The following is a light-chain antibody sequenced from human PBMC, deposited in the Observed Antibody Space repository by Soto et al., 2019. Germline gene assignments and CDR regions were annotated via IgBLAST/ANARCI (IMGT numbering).Light chain of an antibody. CDR3: QKYNSAPLT. CDR1: QGINYY. Sequence: DIQMTQSPSSLSASVGDRVTITCRASQGINYYLAWYQQKPGKVPKLLIHSAPTLQSGVPSRFSGGGSGTDFTLTISSLQPEDVATYYCQKYNSAPLTFGGGTKVDIK. V-gene: IGKV1-27*01. CDR2: SAP. J-gene: IGKJ4*01.